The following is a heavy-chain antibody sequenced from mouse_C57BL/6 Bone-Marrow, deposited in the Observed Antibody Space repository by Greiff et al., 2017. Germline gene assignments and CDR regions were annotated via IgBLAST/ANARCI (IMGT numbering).Heavy chain of an antibody. CDR2: IYPGDGDT. CDR1: GYAFSSSW. CDR3: ARSSRGY. J-gene: IGHJ2*01. V-gene: IGHV1-82*01. D-gene: IGHD6-1*01. Sequence: QVQLQQSGPELVKPGASVKISCKASGYAFSSSWMNWVKQRPGKGLEWIGRIYPGDGDTKYNGKFKGKATLTADKSSSTSYMQLRSLTSEDSAVYFCARSSRGYWGQGTTLTVSS.